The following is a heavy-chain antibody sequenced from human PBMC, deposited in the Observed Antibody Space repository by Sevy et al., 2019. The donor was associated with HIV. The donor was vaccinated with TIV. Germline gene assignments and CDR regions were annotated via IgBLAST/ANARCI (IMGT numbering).Heavy chain of an antibody. CDR1: GFTFISYG. D-gene: IGHD3-10*01. CDR2: ISYDGSNK. J-gene: IGHJ6*02. V-gene: IGHV3-30*18. Sequence: GGSLRLSCAASGFTFISYGMHWVRQAPGKGLEWVAVISYDGSNKYYADSVKGRFTISRDNSKNTLYLQMNSLRAEDTAVYYCAKDRVPESYYYSMDVWGQGTTVTVSS. CDR3: AKDRVPESYYYSMDV.